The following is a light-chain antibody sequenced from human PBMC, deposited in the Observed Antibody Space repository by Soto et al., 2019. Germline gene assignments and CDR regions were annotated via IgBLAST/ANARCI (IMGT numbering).Light chain of an antibody. J-gene: IGKJ4*01. CDR2: GAS. CDR1: QIVDSLY. Sequence: EIVLTQSPGTLSLSPGGRATLSCRASQIVDSLYLTWYQQKPGQAPRLLIYGASSRATGIPDRFSGSGSGTDFTLTISRLEPEDFAVYYCQQYSRSPPQVIFGGGTKVEIK. V-gene: IGKV3-20*01. CDR3: QQYSRSPPQVI.